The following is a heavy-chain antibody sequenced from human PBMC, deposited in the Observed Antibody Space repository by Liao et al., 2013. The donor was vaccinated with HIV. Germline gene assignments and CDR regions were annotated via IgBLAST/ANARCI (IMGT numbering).Heavy chain of an antibody. Sequence: QVQLQESGPGLVKPSETLSLTCTVSGGSISTYYWNWVRQPPGKGLEWIGCLYYSGSTNYNPSLKSRVTILVDMSKKQFSLKLSSVTAADTAVYYCARGTPLRYFDTYYFDYWGQGTLVTVSS. CDR2: LYYSGST. D-gene: IGHD3-9*01. V-gene: IGHV4-59*01. CDR1: GGSISTYY. CDR3: ARGTPLRYFDTYYFDY. J-gene: IGHJ4*02.